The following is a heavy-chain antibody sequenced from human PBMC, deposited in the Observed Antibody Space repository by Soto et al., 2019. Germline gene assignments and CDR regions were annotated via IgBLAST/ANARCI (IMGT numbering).Heavy chain of an antibody. V-gene: IGHV3-23*01. CDR2: ISGSGGST. J-gene: IGHJ5*02. CDR3: AKDESGQQLFPKWFDP. CDR1: GFTFSSYA. Sequence: EVQLLESGGGLVQPGGSLRLSCAASGFTFSSYAMSWVRQAPGKGLEWVSAISGSGGSTYYADSVKGRFTISRDNSKNTLYLQTNSLRAENTAVYYCAKDESGQQLFPKWFDPWGQGTPVTVSS. D-gene: IGHD6-13*01.